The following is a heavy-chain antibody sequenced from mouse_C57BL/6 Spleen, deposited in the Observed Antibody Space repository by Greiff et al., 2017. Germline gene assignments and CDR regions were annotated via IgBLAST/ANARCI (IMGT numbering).Heavy chain of an antibody. D-gene: IGHD1-1*01. Sequence: VQLQQSDAELVKPGASVKISCKVSGYTFTDHTIHWMKQRPEQGLEWIGYIYPRDGSTKYNEKFKGKATLTADKSSSTAYMQLNSLTSEDSAVYSGAKRGLYYGSLYFDVWGTGTTVTVSS. CDR3: AKRGLYYGSLYFDV. CDR2: IYPRDGST. CDR1: GYTFTDHT. J-gene: IGHJ1*03. V-gene: IGHV1-78*01.